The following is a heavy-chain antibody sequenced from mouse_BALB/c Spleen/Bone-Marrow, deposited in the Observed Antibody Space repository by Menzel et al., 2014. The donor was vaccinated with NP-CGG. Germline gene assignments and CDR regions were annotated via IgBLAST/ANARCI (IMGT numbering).Heavy chain of an antibody. CDR2: ISSGSSTI. V-gene: IGHV5-17*02. Sequence: DVHLVESGGDLAQPGGSRKLSCAASGFTFSSFGVHWVRQAPEKGLEWVAYISSGSSTIYYADTVKGRFTISRDNPKNTLFLQMTSLRSEDTAMYYCARGKYGYDYWGQGTTLTVSS. CDR3: ARGKYGYDY. CDR1: GFTFSSFG. D-gene: IGHD2-10*02. J-gene: IGHJ2*01.